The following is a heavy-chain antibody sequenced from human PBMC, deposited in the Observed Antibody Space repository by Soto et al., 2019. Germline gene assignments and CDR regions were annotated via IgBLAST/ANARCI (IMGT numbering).Heavy chain of an antibody. D-gene: IGHD3-10*01. J-gene: IGHJ6*03. CDR3: ARGGETEPTLPGFGEFFMDV. Sequence: QVQLVQSGAEVKKPGASVRLSCKASGYTFTDFYIHWVRQAPGQGLEWMGWSNPNSGGVNYAEKFPGWVTLTRDTAVSTAYMDLRRLKSEDTAVYYCARGGETEPTLPGFGEFFMDVWGKGTSVTVS. V-gene: IGHV1-2*04. CDR2: SNPNSGGV. CDR1: GYTFTDFY.